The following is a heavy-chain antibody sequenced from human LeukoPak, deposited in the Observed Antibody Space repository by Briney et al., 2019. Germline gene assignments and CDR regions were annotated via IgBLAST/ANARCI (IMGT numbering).Heavy chain of an antibody. Sequence: SETLSLTCTVSGDSISSSYYWGWIRQPPGKGLEWIGCIYHSGITSYNPSLKSRDTIPTDTSKNQFSLKLSSVTAADTAVYFCARVTVSSWYYSYYMDVWGKGTTVTVSS. D-gene: IGHD6-13*01. CDR1: GDSISSSYY. CDR3: ARVTVSSWYYSYYMDV. CDR2: IYHSGIT. J-gene: IGHJ6*03. V-gene: IGHV4-38-2*02.